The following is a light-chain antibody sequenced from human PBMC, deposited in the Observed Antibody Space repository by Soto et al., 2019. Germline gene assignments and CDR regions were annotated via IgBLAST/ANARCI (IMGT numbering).Light chain of an antibody. CDR2: DVS. Sequence: QSALTQPASVSGSPGQSITISCTGTSSDVGGYNYVSWYQQHPGKAPKLMIYDVSHRPSGVSNRFSGSKSGNTASLTISGLQAEDEADYYCSSYTSSSTYVGFGGGTKLTVL. CDR3: SSYTSSSTYVG. CDR1: SSDVGGYNY. J-gene: IGLJ2*01. V-gene: IGLV2-14*01.